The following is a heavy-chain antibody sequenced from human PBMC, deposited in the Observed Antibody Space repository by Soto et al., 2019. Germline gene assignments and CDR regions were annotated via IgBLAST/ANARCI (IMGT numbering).Heavy chain of an antibody. CDR3: ATGLLDSRSELYYYYGMDG. V-gene: IGHV1-24*01. CDR1: GYTLSELS. CDR2: FDPEDGET. Sequence: GASVKVSCKVSGYTLSELSMHWVRQAPGKGLEWMGGFDPEDGETIYAQNFQGRVTMTEDTSTDTAYLELSSLRSEDTAVYYCATGLLDSRSELYYYYGMDGWGQGTTVTVSS. J-gene: IGHJ6*02. D-gene: IGHD6-6*01.